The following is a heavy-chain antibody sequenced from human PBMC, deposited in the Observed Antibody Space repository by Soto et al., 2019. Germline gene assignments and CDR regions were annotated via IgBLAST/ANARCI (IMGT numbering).Heavy chain of an antibody. CDR1: GFTFSDYW. J-gene: IGHJ4*02. V-gene: IGHV3-7*01. CDR2: LNQDGSEK. Sequence: GGSLRLSCAASGFTFSDYWMSWVRQAPGKGLEWVASLNQDGSEKYYVDPVKGRFTISRDNAKNSLFLQMNSLRGEDTALYYCARSGYCDHWGQGSLVTVSS. CDR3: ARSGYCDH. D-gene: IGHD5-12*01.